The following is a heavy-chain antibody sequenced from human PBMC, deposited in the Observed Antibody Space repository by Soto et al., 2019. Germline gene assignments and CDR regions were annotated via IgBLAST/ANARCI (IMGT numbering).Heavy chain of an antibody. D-gene: IGHD3-22*01. CDR1: GYTFRNYY. CDR2: INPSGGAT. J-gene: IGHJ4*02. CDR3: GRAFDRSGLY. Sequence: ASVKVSYKXSGYTFRNYYIHWVRQAPGQGLEWMGLINPSGGATSYSQRFQGRVTITKDSSTSTVYMELSSLGSEDTAVYYCGRAFDRSGLYWGQGTLVTVSS. V-gene: IGHV1-46*01.